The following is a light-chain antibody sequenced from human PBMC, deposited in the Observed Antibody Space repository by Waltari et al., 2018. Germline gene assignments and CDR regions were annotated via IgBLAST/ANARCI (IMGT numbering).Light chain of an antibody. CDR1: QGITDH. V-gene: IGKV1-16*02. CDR2: AAS. Sequence: DIQMTQSPSSLSASVGHKVTITCRASQGITDHLAWFQLKPGKAPKSLIYAASRLQSGVPSKFSGSVSGTDFTLTINSLQPEDFATYYCQQYWSYPITFAQGTRLEIE. CDR3: QQYWSYPIT. J-gene: IGKJ5*01.